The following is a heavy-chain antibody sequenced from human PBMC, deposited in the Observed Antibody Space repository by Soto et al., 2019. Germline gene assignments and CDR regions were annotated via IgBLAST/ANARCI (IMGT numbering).Heavy chain of an antibody. V-gene: IGHV1-18*04. D-gene: IGHD3-3*01. Sequence: QVQLVQSGAEVKKPGASVKVSCKASGYTFTSYGISWVRQAPGQGLEWMGWISAYNGNTNYAQKLQGRVTITTDTSTSTAYKELRSQRPDDTDVYYCARDREVLRFLGWLPQGWFDPLGQGTLGTGSS. CDR3: ARDREVLRFLGWLPQGWFDP. CDR2: ISAYNGNT. J-gene: IGHJ5*02. CDR1: GYTFTSYG.